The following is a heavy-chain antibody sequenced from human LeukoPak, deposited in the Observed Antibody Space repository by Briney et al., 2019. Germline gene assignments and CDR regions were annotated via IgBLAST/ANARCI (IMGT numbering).Heavy chain of an antibody. J-gene: IGHJ4*02. Sequence: GGSLRLSCAASGFTVSSNYMSWVRQAPGKGLEWVSVIYSGGSTYYADSVKGRFTISRDNSKNTLYLQMNSLRAEDTAVYYCARAKAVAVPFDYWGQGTLVTVSS. D-gene: IGHD6-19*01. CDR1: GFTVSSNY. CDR3: ARAKAVAVPFDY. V-gene: IGHV3-53*01. CDR2: IYSGGST.